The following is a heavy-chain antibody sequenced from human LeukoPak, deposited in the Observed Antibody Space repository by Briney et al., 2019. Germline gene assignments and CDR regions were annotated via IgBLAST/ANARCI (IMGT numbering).Heavy chain of an antibody. Sequence: GGSLRLSCAASGFTFSSYAMSWVRPAPGKGLEWVSASSGRGGSTYYADSVKGRFTISRDNSKKPLFLQINRLKPEDTAVYYCARWYSSSAWSPFDYWGQGTLVTVSS. CDR2: SSGRGGST. CDR3: ARWYSSSAWSPFDY. D-gene: IGHD6-6*01. V-gene: IGHV3-23*01. CDR1: GFTFSSYA. J-gene: IGHJ4*02.